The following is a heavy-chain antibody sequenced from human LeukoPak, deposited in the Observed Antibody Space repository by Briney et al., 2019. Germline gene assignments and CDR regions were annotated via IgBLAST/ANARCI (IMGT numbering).Heavy chain of an antibody. CDR2: INPNSGGT. D-gene: IGHD6-13*01. V-gene: IGHV1-2*02. CDR3: ARGPPLRIAAATPFDY. J-gene: IGHJ4*02. Sequence: ASVKVSCKASGYTLTGYYMHWVRQAPGQGLEWMGWINPNSGGTNYAQKFQGRVTMTRDTSISTAYMELSRLRSDDTAVYYCARGPPLRIAAATPFDYWGQGTLVTVSS. CDR1: GYTLTGYY.